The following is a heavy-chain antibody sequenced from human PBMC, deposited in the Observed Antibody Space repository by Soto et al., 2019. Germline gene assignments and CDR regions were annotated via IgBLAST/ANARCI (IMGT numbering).Heavy chain of an antibody. CDR3: ARGQGSSEAPVYYYYGMDV. D-gene: IGHD6-13*01. J-gene: IGHJ6*02. V-gene: IGHV3-30-3*01. CDR2: ISYDGSNK. Sequence: QVQLVESGGGVVQPGRSLRLSCAASGFTFSSYAMHWVRQAPGKGLEWVAVISYDGSNKYYADSVKGRFTISRDNSKNTLYLQMNSLRAEDTAVYYCARGQGSSEAPVYYYYGMDVWGQGTTVTVSS. CDR1: GFTFSSYA.